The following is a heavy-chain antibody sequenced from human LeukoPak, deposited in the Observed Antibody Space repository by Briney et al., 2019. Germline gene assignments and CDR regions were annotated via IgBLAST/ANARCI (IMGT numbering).Heavy chain of an antibody. CDR3: ATGLFIAAADHHDY. CDR1: GYTLTELS. V-gene: IGHV1-24*01. Sequence: ASVKVSCKVSGYTLTELSMHWVRQAPGKGLEKRGGFDPEDGETIYAQKFQGRVTMTEDTSTDTAYMELSSLRSEDTAVYYCATGLFIAAADHHDYWGQGTLVTVSS. D-gene: IGHD6-13*01. CDR2: FDPEDGET. J-gene: IGHJ4*02.